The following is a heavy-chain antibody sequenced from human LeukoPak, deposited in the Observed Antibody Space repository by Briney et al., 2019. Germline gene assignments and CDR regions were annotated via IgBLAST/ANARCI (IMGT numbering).Heavy chain of an antibody. Sequence: SETLSLTCTVSGGSISSYYWSWIRQPPGKGLEWIGYIYYSGSTNYNPSLKSRVTISVDTSKNQFSLKLSSVTAADTAVYYCARHKGYCSSTSCYGYFDYWGQGTLVTVSS. V-gene: IGHV4-59*08. J-gene: IGHJ4*02. D-gene: IGHD2-2*01. CDR2: IYYSGST. CDR1: GGSISSYY. CDR3: ARHKGYCSSTSCYGYFDY.